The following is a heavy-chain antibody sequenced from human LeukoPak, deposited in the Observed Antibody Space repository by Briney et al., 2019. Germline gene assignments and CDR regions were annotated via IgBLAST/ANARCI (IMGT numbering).Heavy chain of an antibody. CDR1: GGTFSSYA. V-gene: IGHV1-69*06. J-gene: IGHJ3*02. Sequence: SVKVSCKASGGTFSSYAISWVRQAPGQGLEWMGGIIPIFGTANYAQKFQGRVTITADKSTSTAYMELSSLRSEDTAVYYCARGNSYTQHAFGIWGQGTMVTVSS. CDR3: ARGNSYTQHAFGI. CDR2: IIPIFGTA. D-gene: IGHD5-18*01.